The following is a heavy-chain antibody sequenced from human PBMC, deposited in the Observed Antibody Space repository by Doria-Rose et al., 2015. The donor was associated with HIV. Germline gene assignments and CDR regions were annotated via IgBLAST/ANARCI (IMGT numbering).Heavy chain of an antibody. CDR2: IFSDDGR. CDR3: ARIKSSRWYHKYYFDF. V-gene: IGHV2-26*01. Sequence: SGPVLVKPTETLALTCTVSGVSLSSPGMGVSWIRQPPGKALEWLANIFSDDGRSYKTSLKSRLTISRGTSKSQVVLTMTDMDPVDTATYHCARIKSSRWYHKYYFDFWGQGTLVIVSA. J-gene: IGHJ4*02. D-gene: IGHD6-13*01. CDR1: GVSLSSPGMG.